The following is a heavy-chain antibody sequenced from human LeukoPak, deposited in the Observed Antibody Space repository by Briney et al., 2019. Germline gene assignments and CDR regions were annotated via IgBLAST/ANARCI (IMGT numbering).Heavy chain of an antibody. Sequence: GGSLRLSCAASGFTFSSYRMSWVRQAPGKGLEWVANIKQDGSEKYYVDSVKGRFTISRDNAKNSLYLQMNSLRAKDTAVYYCARDSSSWYRRGYFDYWGQGTLVTVSS. CDR1: GFTFSSYR. V-gene: IGHV3-7*01. D-gene: IGHD6-13*01. CDR3: ARDSSSWYRRGYFDY. CDR2: IKQDGSEK. J-gene: IGHJ4*02.